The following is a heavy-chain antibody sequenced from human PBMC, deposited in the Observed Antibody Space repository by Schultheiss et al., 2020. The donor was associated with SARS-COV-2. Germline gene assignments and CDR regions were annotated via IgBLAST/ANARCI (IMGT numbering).Heavy chain of an antibody. Sequence: SETLSLTCTVSGGSISSYYWSWIRQPPGKGLEWIGYIFNSGSTNYNPSLKSRVTISVDTSKNQFSLKLSSVTAADTAVYYCARGIPPGSDDYWGQGTLVTVSS. D-gene: IGHD6-25*01. V-gene: IGHV4-59*01. CDR2: IFNSGST. J-gene: IGHJ4*02. CDR3: ARGIPPGSDDY. CDR1: GGSISSYY.